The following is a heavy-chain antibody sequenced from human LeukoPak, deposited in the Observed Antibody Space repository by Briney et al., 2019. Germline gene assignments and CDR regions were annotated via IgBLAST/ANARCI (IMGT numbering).Heavy chain of an antibody. CDR1: AGSFNNYY. D-gene: IGHD6-6*01. Sequence: PSETLSLTCAVYAGSFNNYYWGWIRQPPGKGLEWIGEINHSGSTNYNPSLKSRVTISLDTSKNQFSLKLTPVTAADTAVYFCARGAKWQLVLNWFDPWGQGTLVTVSS. J-gene: IGHJ5*02. V-gene: IGHV4-34*01. CDR3: ARGAKWQLVLNWFDP. CDR2: INHSGST.